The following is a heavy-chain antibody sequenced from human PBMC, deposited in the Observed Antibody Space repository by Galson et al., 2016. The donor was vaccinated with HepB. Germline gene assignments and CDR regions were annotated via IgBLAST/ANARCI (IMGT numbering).Heavy chain of an antibody. CDR2: IHHSGSS. CDR1: GGFIRRGWW. Sequence: SETLSLTCAVSGGFIRRGWWWSWVRQPPGKGLEWIGEIHHSGSSTLNPSLKSRVSISVAENQFSLKMRSVTAADTAVYYCARNGDYALDYWGQGLLVSVSS. CDR3: ARNGDYALDY. J-gene: IGHJ4*02. D-gene: IGHD2-21*01. V-gene: IGHV4-4*02.